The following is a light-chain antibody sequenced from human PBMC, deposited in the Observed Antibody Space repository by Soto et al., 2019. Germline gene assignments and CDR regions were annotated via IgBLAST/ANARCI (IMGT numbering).Light chain of an antibody. Sequence: IVLTHSPATLSLSPGERSTLSCGASQSVSRSYLAWYQQKPCLAPRLLIYDASSRATGIPDRFSGSGSGKDLTITISRLEPEDFEVYYCQQYGRSQWKFGQGKKVDIK. CDR3: QQYGRSQWK. CDR1: QSVSRSY. CDR2: DAS. V-gene: IGKV3D-20*01. J-gene: IGKJ1*01.